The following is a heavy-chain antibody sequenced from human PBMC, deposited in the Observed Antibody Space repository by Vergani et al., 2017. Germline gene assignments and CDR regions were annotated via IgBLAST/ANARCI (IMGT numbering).Heavy chain of an antibody. D-gene: IGHD3-10*01. CDR3: ARGSGRGPFDY. V-gene: IGHV3-48*03. J-gene: IGHJ4*02. CDR2: ISSSGSTI. Sequence: EVQLVESGGGLVQPGGSLRLSCAASGFTFSSYEMNWVRQAPGKGLEWVSYISSSGSTIYYADSVKGRFTISRDNSKNTLYLQMNSLRAEDTAVYYCARGSGRGPFDYWGQGTLVTVSS. CDR1: GFTFSSYE.